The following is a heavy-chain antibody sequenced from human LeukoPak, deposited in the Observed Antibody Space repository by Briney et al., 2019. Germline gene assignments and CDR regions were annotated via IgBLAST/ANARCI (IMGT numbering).Heavy chain of an antibody. Sequence: SETLSLTCTVSGGSISSGSYYWSWIRQPAGKGLEWIGRIYTSGSTNYSPSLKSRVTISVDTSKNQFSLKLSSVTAADTVVYYCARVGRLEPAQYYFDYWGQGTLVTVSS. CDR2: IYTSGST. CDR3: ARVGRLEPAQYYFDY. J-gene: IGHJ4*02. CDR1: GGSISSGSYY. V-gene: IGHV4-61*02. D-gene: IGHD1-1*01.